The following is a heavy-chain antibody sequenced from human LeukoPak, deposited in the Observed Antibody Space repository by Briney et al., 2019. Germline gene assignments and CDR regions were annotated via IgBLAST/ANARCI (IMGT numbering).Heavy chain of an antibody. Sequence: ASVKVSCKASGYTFTGYYMHWMRQAPGQGLEWMGWINPNSGGTNYAQKFQGRVTMIRDTSISTAYMELSRLTSDDTAVYYCALSTTGTTFDYWGQGTLVTVSS. D-gene: IGHD1-1*01. V-gene: IGHV1-2*02. CDR1: GYTFTGYY. J-gene: IGHJ4*02. CDR3: ALSTTGTTFDY. CDR2: INPNSGGT.